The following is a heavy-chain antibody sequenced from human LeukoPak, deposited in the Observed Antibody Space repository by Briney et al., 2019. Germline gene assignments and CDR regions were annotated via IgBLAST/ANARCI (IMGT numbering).Heavy chain of an antibody. CDR3: ARKVRGENAFDI. J-gene: IGHJ3*02. V-gene: IGHV3-20*01. D-gene: IGHD3-10*01. CDR2: INWNGGST. CDR1: GLTFDEYA. Sequence: GGSMTLAWAAAGLTFDEYAISWVRHVPGKGLGWVSGINWNGGSTGYADSVKGRLTISRDNAKNSLYLQMNRLRAEDTALYHCARKVRGENAFDIWGQGTMVTVSS.